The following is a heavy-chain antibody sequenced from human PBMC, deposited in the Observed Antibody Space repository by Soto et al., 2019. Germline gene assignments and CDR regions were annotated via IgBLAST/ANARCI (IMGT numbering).Heavy chain of an antibody. CDR3: TSTPERRFYYYYMDV. D-gene: IGHD1-1*01. V-gene: IGHV3-49*03. J-gene: IGHJ6*03. Sequence: GGSLRLSCRTSGFTFGDYAMSWFRQAPGKGLEWVGFIRSKAYGGTTEYAASVKGRFTISRDDSKSISYLQMNSLKTEDTAVYYCTSTPERRFYYYYMDVGGKGTTVTVSS. CDR1: GFTFGDYA. CDR2: IRSKAYGGTT.